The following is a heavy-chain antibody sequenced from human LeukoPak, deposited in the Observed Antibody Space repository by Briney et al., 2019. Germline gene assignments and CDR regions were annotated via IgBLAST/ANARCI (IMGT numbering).Heavy chain of an antibody. V-gene: IGHV1-69*13. CDR3: ARHYGSGSYSPNYYFDY. CDR1: GCTFSSYA. D-gene: IGHD3-10*01. Sequence: SVKVSCKGSGCTFSSYAISWVRQPPGQGLEWMGGIIPIFGTANYAHKFQGRVTITADESTSTAYMELSSLRSEDTAVYYCARHYGSGSYSPNYYFDYWGQGTLVTVSS. CDR2: IIPIFGTA. J-gene: IGHJ4*02.